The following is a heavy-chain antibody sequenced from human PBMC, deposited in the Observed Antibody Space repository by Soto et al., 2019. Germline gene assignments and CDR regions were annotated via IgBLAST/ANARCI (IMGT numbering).Heavy chain of an antibody. V-gene: IGHV4-4*07. Sequence: PSETLSLTCTVSGASMNSYHWSWIRQPAGKGLEWVGHIHSSGSTNYNPSLKSRVTMSVDTSKNQFSLRLMSLTAADTAVYYCATRITVFGLLIPPFDPWGQGTQVTVSS. CDR3: ATRITVFGLLIPPFDP. D-gene: IGHD3-3*01. J-gene: IGHJ5*02. CDR2: IHSSGST. CDR1: GASMNSYH.